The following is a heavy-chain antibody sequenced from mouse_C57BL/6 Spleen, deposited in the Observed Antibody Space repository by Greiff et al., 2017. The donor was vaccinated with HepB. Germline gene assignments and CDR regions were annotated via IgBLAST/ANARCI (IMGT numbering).Heavy chain of an antibody. V-gene: IGHV3-6*01. CDR3: ASYYYGSRDWYFDV. J-gene: IGHJ1*03. D-gene: IGHD1-1*01. CDR1: GYSITSGYY. CDR2: ISYDGSN. Sequence: EVKLQESGPGLVKPSQSLSLTCSVTGYSITSGYYWNWIRQFPGNKLEWMGYISYDGSNNYNPSLKNRISITRDTSKNQFFLKLNSVTTEDTATYYCASYYYGSRDWYFDVWGTGTTVTVSS.